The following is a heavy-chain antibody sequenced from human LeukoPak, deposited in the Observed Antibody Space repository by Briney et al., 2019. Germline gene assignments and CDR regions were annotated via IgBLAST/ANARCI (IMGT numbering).Heavy chain of an antibody. CDR2: IYTSGST. D-gene: IGHD2-2*01. CDR1: GGSISSGSYY. J-gene: IGHJ6*03. V-gene: IGHV4-61*02. Sequence: SETLSLTCTVSGGSISSGSYYWSWIRQPAGKGLEWIGRIYTSGSTNYNPSLKSRVTISVDTSKNQFSLKLSSVTAAETAVYYCARDGILVPAAIRYYYYYMDVWGKGTTVTVSS. CDR3: ARDGILVPAAIRYYYYYMDV.